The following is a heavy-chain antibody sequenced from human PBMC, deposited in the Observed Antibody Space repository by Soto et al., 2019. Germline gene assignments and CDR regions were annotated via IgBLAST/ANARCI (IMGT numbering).Heavy chain of an antibody. D-gene: IGHD3-9*01. CDR1: GFTFRNYA. CDR3: AKTPNSRLLNS. Sequence: LLESGGGLVQPGESLKFSCAVSGFTFRNYAMSWVRQAPGKGLEWVAGITGTGSSTSYSDSVRGRFTISRDNPKNTLYLLMNSLRAEDTAVYWCAKTPNSRLLNSWGQGALVTVSS. V-gene: IGHV3-23*01. CDR2: ITGTGSST. J-gene: IGHJ4*02.